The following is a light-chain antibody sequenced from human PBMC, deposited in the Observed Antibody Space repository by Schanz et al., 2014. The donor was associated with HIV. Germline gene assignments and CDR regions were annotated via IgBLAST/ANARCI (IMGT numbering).Light chain of an antibody. V-gene: IGKV3-20*01. CDR2: ATS. CDR3: QQYGGSPET. Sequence: EIVLTQSPGSLSLSPGGRATLSCGASQRLSSSYLAWYQQKRDQPPRLVIYATSTRAAGIPDRFSGTGSGTDFTLTISRLEPEDFAVYYCQQYGGSPETFGQGTKVEIK. J-gene: IGKJ1*01. CDR1: QRLSSSY.